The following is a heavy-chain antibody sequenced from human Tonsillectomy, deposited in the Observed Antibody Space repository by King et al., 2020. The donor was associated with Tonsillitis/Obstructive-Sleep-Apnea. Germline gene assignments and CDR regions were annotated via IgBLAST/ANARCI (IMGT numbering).Heavy chain of an antibody. CDR1: GGTFSSNG. V-gene: IGHV1-69*10. Sequence: QLVQSGAEVKKPGSSVKVSCKASGGTFSSNGITWVRQAPGQGLEWMGGIIPILGIANYAQKFQGRVTSTADRSTNTAYMEVSSLRSEDTAVYYCARLTYGYTSGWYGYWGQGTLVTVSS. CDR2: IIPILGIA. J-gene: IGHJ4*02. D-gene: IGHD6-19*01. CDR3: ARLTYGYTSGWYGY.